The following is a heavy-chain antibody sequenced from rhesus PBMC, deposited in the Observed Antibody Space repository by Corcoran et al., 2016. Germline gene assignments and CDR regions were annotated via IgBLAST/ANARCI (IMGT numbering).Heavy chain of an antibody. V-gene: IGHV2S1*01. CDR2: IYWDDDK. CDR3: ARGGTTVAAQIDY. D-gene: IGHD4-29*01. Sequence: QVTLKESGPALVKPTQTLTLTCTFSGFSLSTSGMGVGWIRQPPGKALEWLSSIYWDDDKYYSTALKSRLTISKDTSKNQVVLTMTNMDPVDTASYYCARGGTTVAAQIDYWGQGVLVTVSS. CDR1: GFSLSTSGMG. J-gene: IGHJ4*01.